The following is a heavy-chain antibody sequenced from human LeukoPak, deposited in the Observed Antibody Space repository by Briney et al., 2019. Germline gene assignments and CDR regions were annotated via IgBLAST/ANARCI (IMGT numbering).Heavy chain of an antibody. D-gene: IGHD4-11*01. CDR3: ARATTVAPETLDS. CDR2: ISYDGSNK. CDR1: GFTFSSYG. J-gene: IGHJ4*02. Sequence: GGSLRLSCAASGFTFSSYGMHWVRQAPGKGLEWVAVISYDGSNKYYADSVKGRFTISRDNSKNTLYLQTNSLRVEDTAVYYCARATTVAPETLDSWGQGTLVTVSS. V-gene: IGHV3-30*03.